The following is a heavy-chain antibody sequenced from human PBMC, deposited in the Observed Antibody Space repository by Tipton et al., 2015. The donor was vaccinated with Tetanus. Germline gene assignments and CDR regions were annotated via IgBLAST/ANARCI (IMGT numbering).Heavy chain of an antibody. CDR2: ISGYSGST. CDR3: VQDADMWGVRKVFDI. Sequence: QSGPEVRKPGASVRISCTLSGYYLTNYGVSWVRQAPGQGLEWMAWISGYSGSTKFAQRFQGRVAMTTDTSTSTAYMELRSLTSDDTAVYYCVQDADMWGVRKVFDIWGQETMVTVSS. D-gene: IGHD1-14*01. V-gene: IGHV1-18*01. J-gene: IGHJ3*02. CDR1: GYYLTNYG.